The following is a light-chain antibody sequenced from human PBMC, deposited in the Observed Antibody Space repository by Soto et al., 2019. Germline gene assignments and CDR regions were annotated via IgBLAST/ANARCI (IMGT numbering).Light chain of an antibody. CDR1: QSVSSN. J-gene: IGKJ4*01. Sequence: ETVMTQSPATLSVSPGERATLSCRASQSVSSNLAWYQQKPGQAPRLLIYGASTRATGIPARFSGSGSGTGFTLTIRSLQSEDLAVYSCQQYNSWPLTFGGGTKVEIK. CDR3: QQYNSWPLT. V-gene: IGKV3-15*01. CDR2: GAS.